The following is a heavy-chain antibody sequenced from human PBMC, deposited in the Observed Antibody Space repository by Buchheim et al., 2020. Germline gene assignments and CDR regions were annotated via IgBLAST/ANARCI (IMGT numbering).Heavy chain of an antibody. CDR2: IKSKTHGATT. D-gene: IGHD5-24*01. CDR3: RLSDPRWDS. V-gene: IGHV3-15*01. CDR1: GFTFSDAW. Sequence: EVQLVESGGGLVKPGESLRLSCVGSGFTFSDAWMDWVRQAPGKGLEWVGRIKSKTHGATTDYAAPVKGRFTISRDDSKNMLYLQIDSLKTEDTGVYYCRLSDPRWDSWGQGTL. J-gene: IGHJ4*02.